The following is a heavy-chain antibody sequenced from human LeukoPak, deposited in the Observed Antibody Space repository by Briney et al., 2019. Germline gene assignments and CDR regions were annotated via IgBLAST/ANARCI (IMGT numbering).Heavy chain of an antibody. CDR1: RFTFDVYP. D-gene: IGHD2-2*01. CDR2: ISWNSGSI. V-gene: IGHV3-9*01. Sequence: PVGSLRLSGVSFRFTFDVYPMRWVRQPERKGLDWDSGISWNSGSIGYADSVKGRFTISRDNAKNSLYLQMNSLRAEDTALYYCAKDAVGSTSYPDYWGQGTLVTVSS. CDR3: AKDAVGSTSYPDY. J-gene: IGHJ4*02.